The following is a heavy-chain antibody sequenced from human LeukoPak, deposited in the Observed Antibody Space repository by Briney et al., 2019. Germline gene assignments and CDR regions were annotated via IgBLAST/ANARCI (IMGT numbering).Heavy chain of an antibody. CDR2: IYYSGST. CDR1: GGSISSYY. CDR3: ARQGFPDYFDY. V-gene: IGHV4-59*08. J-gene: IGHJ4*02. Sequence: SEXXXLTCTVSGGSISSYYWSWIRQPPGKGLEWIGYIYYSGSTNDNPSLKSRVTISVDTSKNQFSLKLRSVTAADTAVYYCARQGFPDYFDYWGQGTLVTVSS.